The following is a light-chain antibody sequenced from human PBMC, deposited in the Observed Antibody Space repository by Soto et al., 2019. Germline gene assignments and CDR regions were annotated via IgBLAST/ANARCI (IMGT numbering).Light chain of an antibody. CDR3: LQYQSYWT. CDR2: QAS. V-gene: IGKV1-5*03. Sequence: DIQMTQSPSTLSASVGDRVSITCRASQSISRQLAWYQQKPGKAPNLLIYQASNLETGVPSRFTGSGSATEFTLTISSLQPDDFATYYCLQYQSYWTCGQGTKVEVK. CDR1: QSISRQ. J-gene: IGKJ1*01.